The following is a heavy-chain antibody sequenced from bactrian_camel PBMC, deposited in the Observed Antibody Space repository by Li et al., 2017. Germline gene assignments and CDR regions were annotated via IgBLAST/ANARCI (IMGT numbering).Heavy chain of an antibody. V-gene: IGHV3S53*01. J-gene: IGHJ7*01. Sequence: HVQLVESGGGSVQAGESLRLSCVASRYSSSRTKYSMAWFRQAPGKEREGVAAIDSDRRINYGPSMKDRFTVSRGRGSADNTLYLQMDNLNPDDTAMYYCAGSGYRSFRLLVGGLVGLEYGMDYWGNGTQVTVS. D-gene: IGHD3*01. CDR1: RYSSSRTKYS. CDR2: IDSDRRI.